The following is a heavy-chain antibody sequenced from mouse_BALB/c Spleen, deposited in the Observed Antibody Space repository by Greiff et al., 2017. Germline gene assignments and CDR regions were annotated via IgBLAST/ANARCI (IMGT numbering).Heavy chain of an antibody. D-gene: IGHD2-1*01. V-gene: IGHV3-2*02. CDR2: ISYSGST. CDR1: GYSITSDYA. Sequence: EVQLQQSGPGLVKPSQSLSLTCTVTGYSITSDYAWNWIRQFPGNKLEWMGYISYSGSTSYNPSLKSRISITRDTSKNQFFLQLNSVTTEDTATYYCASEGNNDYYYFDYWGQGTTLTVSS. CDR3: ASEGNNDYYYFDY. J-gene: IGHJ2*01.